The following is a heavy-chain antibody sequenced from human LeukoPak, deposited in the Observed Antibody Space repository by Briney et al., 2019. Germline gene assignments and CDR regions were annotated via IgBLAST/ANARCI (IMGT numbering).Heavy chain of an antibody. CDR3: ERRTAYDILTGYYRPELDY. Sequence: GASVKVSCKASGSTFTGYYMHWVRQAPGQGLEWIGRITPNSGGTNYAQQFQGRVTMTRDTSISTAYMELSRLRSDDTAVYFCERRTAYDILTGYYRPELDYWGQGTLVTVSS. CDR2: ITPNSGGT. D-gene: IGHD3-9*01. J-gene: IGHJ4*02. CDR1: GSTFTGYY. V-gene: IGHV1-2*06.